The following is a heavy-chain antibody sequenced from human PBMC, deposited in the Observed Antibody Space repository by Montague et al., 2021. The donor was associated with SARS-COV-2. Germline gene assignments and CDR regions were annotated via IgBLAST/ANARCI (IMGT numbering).Heavy chain of an antibody. CDR2: ITGSGGST. CDR3: AKGYYYDTSGYLNPFYY. V-gene: IGHV3-23*01. J-gene: IGHJ4*02. Sequence: SLRLSCAASGFTFRSYGMSWVRQAPGKGLEWASGITGSGGSTYYADSVKGRSTISRDNSKNTLYLQMNSLRAEDTAVYYCAKGYYYDTSGYLNPFYYWGQGTLVTVSS. CDR1: GFTFRSYG. D-gene: IGHD3-22*01.